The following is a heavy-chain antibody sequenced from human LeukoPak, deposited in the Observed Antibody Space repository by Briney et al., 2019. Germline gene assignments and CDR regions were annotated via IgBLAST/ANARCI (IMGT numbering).Heavy chain of an antibody. CDR2: IYYSGST. CDR3: ARGPHIAAAGPKYFQH. CDR1: GGSISSGGYY. Sequence: TLSLTCTVSGGSISSGGYYWSWIRQHPGKGLEWVGYIYYSGSTYYNPSLKSRVTISVDTSKNQFSLKLSSVTAADTAVYYCARGPHIAAAGPKYFQHWGQGTLVTVSS. V-gene: IGHV4-31*03. J-gene: IGHJ1*01. D-gene: IGHD6-13*01.